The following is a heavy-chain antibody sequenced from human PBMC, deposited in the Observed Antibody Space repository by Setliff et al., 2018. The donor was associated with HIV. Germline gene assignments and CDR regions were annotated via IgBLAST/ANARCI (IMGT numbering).Heavy chain of an antibody. CDR3: AKDGISGGAYPPYYFDY. D-gene: IGHD2-15*01. V-gene: IGHV3-23*03. CDR2: IYSGGDRT. Sequence: PGGSLRLSCATSGFTFSSYAMNWVRQAPGKGLEWVSVIYSGGDRTYYADSVKGRFTISRDNSKNMLYLQMNSLRAEDTAVYYCAKDGISGGAYPPYYFDYWGQGTQVTVSS. CDR1: GFTFSSYA. J-gene: IGHJ4*02.